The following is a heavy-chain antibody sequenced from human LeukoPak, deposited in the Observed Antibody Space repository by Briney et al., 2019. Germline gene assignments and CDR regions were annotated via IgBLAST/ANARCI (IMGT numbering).Heavy chain of an antibody. J-gene: IGHJ4*02. D-gene: IGHD1-14*01. CDR1: GFTVSSNY. CDR3: ARSDHPYYFDY. Sequence: GGSLRLSCAASGFTVSSNYMSWVRQAPGKGLEWVSVIYSGGSTYYADSVKGRFTISRDNSKNTLYLQMNSLRAEDTAVYYCARSDHPYYFDYWGQGTLVTVSS. V-gene: IGHV3-66*01. CDR2: IYSGGST.